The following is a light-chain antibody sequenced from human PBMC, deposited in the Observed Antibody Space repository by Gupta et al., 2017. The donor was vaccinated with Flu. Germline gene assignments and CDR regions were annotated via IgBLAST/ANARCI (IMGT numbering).Light chain of an antibody. CDR1: SSNIGINY. CDR3: SAWDDSLSGRWV. J-gene: IGLJ3*02. V-gene: IGLV1-47*01. Sequence: QSVLTQPPSASGTPGQRVTIPCSGSSSNIGINYVYWYQQLPGTAPKLLIDRNNQRPSGVPDRFSGSKSGTSDSPAISGLRSEDEADYYCSAWDDSLSGRWVVGGGTKLTV. CDR2: RNN.